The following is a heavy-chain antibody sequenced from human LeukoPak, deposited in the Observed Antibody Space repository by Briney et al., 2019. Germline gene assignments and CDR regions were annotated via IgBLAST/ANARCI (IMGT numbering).Heavy chain of an antibody. CDR1: GGSISSYY. CDR3: ARVKRVYCGGDCYHNAFDI. Sequence: SETLSLTCTVSGGSISSYYWSWIRQPPGKGLEWIGYIYYSGSINYNPSLKSRVTISVDTSKNQFSLKLSSVTAADTAVYYCARVKRVYCGGDCYHNAFDIWGQGTMVTVSS. CDR2: IYYSGSI. D-gene: IGHD2-21*01. J-gene: IGHJ3*02. V-gene: IGHV4-59*01.